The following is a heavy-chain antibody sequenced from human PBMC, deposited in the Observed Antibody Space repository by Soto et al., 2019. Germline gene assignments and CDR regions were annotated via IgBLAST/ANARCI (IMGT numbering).Heavy chain of an antibody. V-gene: IGHV3-23*01. CDR1: GFTFSSYA. D-gene: IGHD6-13*01. Sequence: EVQLLESGGGLVQPGGSLRLSCAASGFTFSSYAMSWVRQAPGKGLEWVSAISGSGGSTYYADSVKGRFTISRDNSKNTLYLQMNSLSAEDTAVYYCAKVRSQQLVTDYWGQVTLVTVSS. CDR2: ISGSGGST. J-gene: IGHJ4*02. CDR3: AKVRSQQLVTDY.